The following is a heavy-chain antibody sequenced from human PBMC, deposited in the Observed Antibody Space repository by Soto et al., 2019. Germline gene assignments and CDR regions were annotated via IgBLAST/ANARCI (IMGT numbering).Heavy chain of an antibody. Sequence: GGSLRLSCAASGFTFSSYAMSWVRQAPGKGLEWVSAISGSGGSTYYADSGKGRFTISRDNSKNTLYLQMNSLRAEDTSLYSCAKLAPDCDILSAVAFDIWGQGTIVTVSS. CDR1: GFTFSSYA. D-gene: IGHD3-9*01. CDR2: ISGSGGST. J-gene: IGHJ3*02. V-gene: IGHV3-23*01. CDR3: AKLAPDCDILSAVAFDI.